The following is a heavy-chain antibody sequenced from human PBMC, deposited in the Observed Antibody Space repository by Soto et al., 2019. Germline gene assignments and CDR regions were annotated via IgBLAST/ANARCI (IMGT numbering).Heavy chain of an antibody. D-gene: IGHD3-9*01. CDR2: ISAYNGNT. CDR1: GYTFTSYG. CDR3: ARGLPVLRYFDWFFCDY. V-gene: IGHV1-18*01. J-gene: IGHJ4*02. Sequence: QVPLVQSGAEVKKPGASVKVSCKASGYTFTSYGISWVRQAPGQGLEWMGWISAYNGNTNYAQKLQGRVTMTTDTSTSTAYMELRSLRSDDTAVYYCARGLPVLRYFDWFFCDYWGQGTLVTVSS.